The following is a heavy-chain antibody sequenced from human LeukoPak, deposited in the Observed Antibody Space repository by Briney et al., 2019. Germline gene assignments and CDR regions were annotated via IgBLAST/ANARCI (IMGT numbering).Heavy chain of an antibody. CDR3: ARDYYDSSGYYYFDY. Sequence: GASVKVSCRASGYTFTSYGISWVRQAPGQGLEWMGWISAYNGNTNYAQKLQGRVTMTTDTSTSIAYMELRSLRSDDTAVYYCARDYYDSSGYYYFDYWGQGTLVTVSS. D-gene: IGHD3-22*01. V-gene: IGHV1-18*01. J-gene: IGHJ4*02. CDR1: GYTFTSYG. CDR2: ISAYNGNT.